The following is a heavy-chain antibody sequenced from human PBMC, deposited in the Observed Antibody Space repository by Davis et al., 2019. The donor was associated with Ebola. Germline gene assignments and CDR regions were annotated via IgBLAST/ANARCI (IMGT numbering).Heavy chain of an antibody. V-gene: IGHV4-34*01. CDR3: ASSSSGWYGDYFDY. J-gene: IGHJ4*02. CDR1: GGSFSGYH. Sequence: MPSETLSLTCAVYGGSFSGYHWSWIRQPPGKGLEWIGEINHSGSTNYNPSLKSRVTISVDTSKNQFSLKLSSVTAADTAVYYCASSSSGWYGDYFDYWGQGTLVTVSS. D-gene: IGHD6-19*01. CDR2: INHSGST.